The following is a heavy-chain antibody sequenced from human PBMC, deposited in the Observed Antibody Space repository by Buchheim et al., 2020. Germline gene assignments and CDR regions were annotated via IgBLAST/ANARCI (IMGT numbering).Heavy chain of an antibody. CDR3: ARGLSDFWSGYLWGAMPSAFDY. D-gene: IGHD3-3*01. CDR1: GYTFTSYD. CDR2: MNPNSGNT. V-gene: IGHV1-8*01. Sequence: QVQLVQSGAEVKKPGASVKVSCKASGYTFTSYDINWVRQATGQGLEWMGWMNPNSGNTGYAQKFQGRVTMTRNTSISTAYMELSSLRSEDTAVYYCARGLSDFWSGYLWGAMPSAFDYWGQGTL. J-gene: IGHJ4*02.